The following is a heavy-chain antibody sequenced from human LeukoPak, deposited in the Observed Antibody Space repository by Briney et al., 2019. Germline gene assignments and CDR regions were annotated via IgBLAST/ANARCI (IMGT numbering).Heavy chain of an antibody. Sequence: GGSLRLSCAASGFTFSSYSINWVRQAPGKGLEWVSSISSSSSYIYCADSVKGRFTISRDNAKNSLYLQMNSLRAEDTAVYYCASTPLRGSLYYFDYWGQGTLVTVSS. J-gene: IGHJ4*02. V-gene: IGHV3-21*01. D-gene: IGHD1-26*01. CDR2: ISSSSSYI. CDR1: GFTFSSYS. CDR3: ASTPLRGSLYYFDY.